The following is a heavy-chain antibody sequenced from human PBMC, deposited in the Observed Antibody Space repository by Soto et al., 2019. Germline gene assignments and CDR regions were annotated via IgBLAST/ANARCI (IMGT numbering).Heavy chain of an antibody. D-gene: IGHD3-16*01. CDR1: GGSFSIYY. CDR2: ISDSGST. J-gene: IGHJ6*02. Sequence: TLSLTCTVSGGSFSIYYWSWIRQPPGKGLEWIGYISDSGSTNYNASLQSRVTISVDTSKNQFSLKLSSVAAADTAVYYCARMSLRYGLDVWGQGTTVTVSS. CDR3: ARMSLRYGLDV. V-gene: IGHV4-59*01.